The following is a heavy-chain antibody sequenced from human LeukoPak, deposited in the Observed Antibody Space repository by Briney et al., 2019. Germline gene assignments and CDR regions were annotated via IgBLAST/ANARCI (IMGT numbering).Heavy chain of an antibody. Sequence: TGGSLRLSCAASGFTFSSYAMHWVRQAPGKGLEYVSAISSNGGSTYYANSVKGRFTISRDNSKNTLYLQMGSLRAEDMAVYYCARDSSGSSDYWGQGTLVTVSS. CDR2: ISSNGGST. D-gene: IGHD1-26*01. CDR3: ARDSSGSSDY. J-gene: IGHJ4*02. CDR1: GFTFSSYA. V-gene: IGHV3-64*01.